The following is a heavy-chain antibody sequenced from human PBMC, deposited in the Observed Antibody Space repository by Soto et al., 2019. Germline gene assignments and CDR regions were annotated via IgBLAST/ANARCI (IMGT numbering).Heavy chain of an antibody. J-gene: IGHJ6*02. CDR2: IIPIFGTA. Sequence: GASVKVSCKASGGTFSSYAISWVRQAPGQGLEWMGGIIPIFGTANYAQKFQGRVTITADESTSTAYMELSSLRSEDTAVYYCASLAVTDFENGMDVWGQGTTVTVSS. CDR1: GGTFSSYA. CDR3: ASLAVTDFENGMDV. D-gene: IGHD4-4*01. V-gene: IGHV1-69*13.